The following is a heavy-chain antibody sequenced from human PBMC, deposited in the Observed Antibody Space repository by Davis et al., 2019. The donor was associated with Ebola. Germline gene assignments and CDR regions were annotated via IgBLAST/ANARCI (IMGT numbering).Heavy chain of an antibody. CDR2: IKQDGSEK. Sequence: GESLKISCAASGFTFSSYWMSWVRQAPGKGLEWVANIKQDGSEKYNVDSVKGRFTISRDNAKNSLYLQMNSLRAEDTAVYYCARSGPNYYDKGPLDYWGQGTLVTVSS. V-gene: IGHV3-7*01. D-gene: IGHD3-22*01. CDR1: GFTFSSYW. J-gene: IGHJ4*02. CDR3: ARSGPNYYDKGPLDY.